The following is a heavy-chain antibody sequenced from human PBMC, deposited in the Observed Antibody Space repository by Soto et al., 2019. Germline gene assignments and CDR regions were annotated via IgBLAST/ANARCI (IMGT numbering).Heavy chain of an antibody. J-gene: IGHJ6*02. CDR3: ARDLWGYCGADCYPLDV. V-gene: IGHV4-59*01. CDR2: MYNTGST. CDR1: GGSIRSYY. Sequence: SETLSLTCTVSGGSIRSYYWSWIRQPPGKGLEWIGYMYNTGSTIYNPSLKSRVTISVDTSKNQFSLKLNSVTAAVTAVYYCARDLWGYCGADCYPLDVWGQGTTVTVS. D-gene: IGHD2-21*02.